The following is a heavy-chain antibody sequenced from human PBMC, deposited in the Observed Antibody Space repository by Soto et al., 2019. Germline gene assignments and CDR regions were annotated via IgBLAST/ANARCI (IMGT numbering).Heavy chain of an antibody. V-gene: IGHV3-11*01. J-gene: IGHJ4*02. CDR1: GFSFSDSY. D-gene: IGHD1-1*01. Sequence: LGLSYVVSGFSFSDSYMALVRQIPGKGLEWIASISSGAFTISYAAAVKGRFTISRDDGHNSLFLQMDSLRAEDTALYYCARDTTRLEHWGQGTLVTVSS. CDR3: ARDTTRLEH. CDR2: ISSGAFTI.